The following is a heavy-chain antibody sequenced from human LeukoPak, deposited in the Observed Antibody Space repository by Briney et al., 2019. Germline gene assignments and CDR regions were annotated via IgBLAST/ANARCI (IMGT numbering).Heavy chain of an antibody. Sequence: GASVKVSCKASGYTFTGYYMHWVRQAPGHGLEWMGWINPNTDNDVRYAQNFRGRITMTRDTSISTAYMELSSLTSDDTALYYCARGGYSSSLYDIWGQGSLVTVSS. D-gene: IGHD6-13*01. CDR2: INPNTDNDV. CDR3: ARGGYSSSLYDI. V-gene: IGHV1-2*02. J-gene: IGHJ4*02. CDR1: GYTFTGYY.